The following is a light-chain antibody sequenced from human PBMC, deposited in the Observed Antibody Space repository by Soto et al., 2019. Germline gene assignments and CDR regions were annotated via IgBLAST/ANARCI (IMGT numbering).Light chain of an antibody. CDR2: EGT. V-gene: IGLV2-23*01. J-gene: IGLJ1*01. CDR3: YSYAGENLYV. CDR1: SSDVGSYNL. Sequence: QSVLTQPASVSASPGQSITIPCTGTSSDVGSYNLVSWFQQHPGKVPKLLIYEGTKRPSGLSDRFSGSKSGTTASLTIPGLQAEDEAHYYCYSYAGENLYVFGTGTKGTVL.